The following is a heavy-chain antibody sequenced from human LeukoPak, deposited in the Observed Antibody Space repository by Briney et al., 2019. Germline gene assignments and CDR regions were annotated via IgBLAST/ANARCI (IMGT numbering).Heavy chain of an antibody. CDR1: GYTFTNYY. CDR3: VRDLEWGNNDWFDP. Sequence: ASVTVSCKASGYTFTNYYIHWVRQAPGQRLEWMGVISPTGGDTNYAQKFQGRVTMTRDTSTNTVYMELSSLRPEGTAVYYCVRDLEWGNNDWFDPWGQGTLVTVSS. D-gene: IGHD3-3*01. CDR2: ISPTGGDT. V-gene: IGHV1-46*01. J-gene: IGHJ5*02.